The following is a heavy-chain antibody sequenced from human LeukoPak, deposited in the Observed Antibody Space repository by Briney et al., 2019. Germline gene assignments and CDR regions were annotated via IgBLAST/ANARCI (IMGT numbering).Heavy chain of an antibody. CDR1: GYSFTNYW. Sequence: GESLKISCKGSGYSFTNYWIGWVRQMPGKGLEWMGIIYPGDSDTRYSPSFQGQVTISADKPINTAYLQWSSLKASDTAMYYCASRYCIGGNCRYYIDYWGQGTLVTVSS. CDR2: IYPGDSDT. CDR3: ASRYCIGGNCRYYIDY. V-gene: IGHV5-51*04. J-gene: IGHJ4*02. D-gene: IGHD2-15*01.